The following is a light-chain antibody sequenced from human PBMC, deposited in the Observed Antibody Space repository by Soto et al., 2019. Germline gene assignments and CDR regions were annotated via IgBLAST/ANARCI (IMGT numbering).Light chain of an antibody. CDR3: LQGYNFPHT. CDR1: QDIRND. CDR2: AAS. Sequence: AIQMPQYPSSLSASVGDRVTITCRASQDIRNDLGWYQQKPGKAPNLLIYAASTLQIGVPSRFSGSGSGTDFTLTISSLQPEDFATYYCLQGYNFPHTFGPGTKVDIK. J-gene: IGKJ3*01. V-gene: IGKV1-6*01.